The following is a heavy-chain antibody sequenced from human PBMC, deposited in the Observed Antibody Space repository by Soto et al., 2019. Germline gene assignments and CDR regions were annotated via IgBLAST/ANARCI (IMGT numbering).Heavy chain of an antibody. V-gene: IGHV6-1*01. Sequence: SQTLSLTCAISGDSVSSNSAAWNWIRQSPSRGLEWLGRTCYRSKWYNDYAVSVKSRITINPDTSKNQFSLQLNSVTPEDTAVYYCARSAYYCSGGSCYPYYGMDVWGQGTTVTVSS. J-gene: IGHJ6*02. D-gene: IGHD2-15*01. CDR2: TCYRSKWYN. CDR1: GDSVSSNSAA. CDR3: ARSAYYCSGGSCYPYYGMDV.